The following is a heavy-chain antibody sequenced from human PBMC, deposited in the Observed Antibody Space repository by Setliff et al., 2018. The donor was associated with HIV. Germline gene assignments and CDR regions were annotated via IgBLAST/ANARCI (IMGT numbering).Heavy chain of an antibody. D-gene: IGHD5-18*01. CDR2: ISSSGSTI. V-gene: IGHV3-11*04. CDR3: AREWDTDMAHLDY. Sequence: GGSLRLSCAASGFTFSDYYMSWIRQAPGKGLEWVSYISSSGSTIYYADSVKGRFTISRDNAKNSLYLQMTSLRAEDTAVYYCAREWDTDMAHLDYWGQGTMVTVSS. CDR1: GFTFSDYY. J-gene: IGHJ4*02.